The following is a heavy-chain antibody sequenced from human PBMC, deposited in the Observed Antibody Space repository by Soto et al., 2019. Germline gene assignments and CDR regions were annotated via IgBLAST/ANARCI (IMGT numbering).Heavy chain of an antibody. D-gene: IGHD2-21*02. J-gene: IGHJ4*02. Sequence: QVQLQESGPGLVKPSETLSLTCTVSGGSISSYYWSWIRQPPGKGLEWIGCIYYSGSTNYNPSLKSRVTISVDTSKNQFSLKLSSVTAADTAVYYCARGGGDPDYWGQGTLVTVSS. V-gene: IGHV4-59*01. CDR2: IYYSGST. CDR1: GGSISSYY. CDR3: ARGGGDPDY.